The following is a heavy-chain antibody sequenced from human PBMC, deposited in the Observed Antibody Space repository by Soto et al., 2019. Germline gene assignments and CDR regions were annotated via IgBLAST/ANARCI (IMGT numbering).Heavy chain of an antibody. D-gene: IGHD2-2*01. CDR2: ISGSGGST. Sequence: PGGSLRLSCAASGFTFSSYAMSWVRQAPGKGLEWVSGISGSGGSTYYPDSVKGRFTISRDNFKNTLYLQMNSLRAEDTAVYYCAKHVVVVPAAGDYFDYCGQGTQVTVSS. CDR3: AKHVVVVPAAGDYFDY. CDR1: GFTFSSYA. J-gene: IGHJ4*02. V-gene: IGHV3-23*01.